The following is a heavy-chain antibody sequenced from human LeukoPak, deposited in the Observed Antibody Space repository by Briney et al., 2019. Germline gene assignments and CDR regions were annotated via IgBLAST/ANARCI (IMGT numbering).Heavy chain of an antibody. CDR3: ARSTAGDIVATTPYYFDY. D-gene: IGHD5-12*01. CDR2: VNYSGST. J-gene: IGHJ4*02. Sequence: ASETLSLTCAVYGGSFSGHYWSWIRQPPGKGLEWIREVNYSGSTNYNPSLKSRVTISVDTSKRQFSLKLSSVTAADTAVYYCARSTAGDIVATTPYYFDYWGQGTLVTVSS. V-gene: IGHV4-34*01. CDR1: GGSFSGHY.